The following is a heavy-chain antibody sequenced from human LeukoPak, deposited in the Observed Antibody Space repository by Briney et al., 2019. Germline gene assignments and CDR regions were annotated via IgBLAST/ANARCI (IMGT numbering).Heavy chain of an antibody. V-gene: IGHV3-21*01. CDR2: ISSSSSYI. CDR1: GFTFSSYS. CDR3: ARDSRCSSTSCYPATLLGYGMDV. Sequence: GGSLRLSCAASGFTFSSYSMNWVRQAPGKGLEWVSPISSSSSYIYYADPVKGRFTISRDNAKNSLYLQMNSLRAEDTAVYYCARDSRCSSTSCYPATLLGYGMDVWGQGTTVTVSS. J-gene: IGHJ6*02. D-gene: IGHD2-2*01.